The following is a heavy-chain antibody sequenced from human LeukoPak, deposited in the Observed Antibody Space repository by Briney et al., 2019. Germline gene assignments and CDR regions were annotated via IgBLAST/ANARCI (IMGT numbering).Heavy chain of an antibody. J-gene: IGHJ4*02. Sequence: GGSLRLSCAASEFSVGSNYMTWVRQAPGKGLEWVSLIYSGGSTYYADSVKGRFTISRDNSKNTLYLQMNSLRAEDTAVYYCARRYYYDSSGYYDYWGQGTLVTVSS. CDR1: EFSVGSNY. D-gene: IGHD3-22*01. CDR2: IYSGGST. CDR3: ARRYYYDSSGYYDY. V-gene: IGHV3-66*04.